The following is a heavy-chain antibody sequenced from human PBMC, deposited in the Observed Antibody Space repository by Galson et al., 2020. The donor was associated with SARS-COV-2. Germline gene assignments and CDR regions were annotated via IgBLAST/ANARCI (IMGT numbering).Heavy chain of an antibody. Sequence: SETLCLTCTVSGSSIRSYYWSWIRQPPGKNLDWIGNVYYTGSTQYNPSLKSRVTISIDTSKTQFFMNLNSMTAADTAVYYCARDTPNYGMDVWGHGTTGIVSS. J-gene: IGHJ6*02. CDR2: VYYTGST. CDR3: ARDTPNYGMDV. D-gene: IGHD2-15*01. V-gene: IGHV4-59*08. CDR1: GSSIRSYY.